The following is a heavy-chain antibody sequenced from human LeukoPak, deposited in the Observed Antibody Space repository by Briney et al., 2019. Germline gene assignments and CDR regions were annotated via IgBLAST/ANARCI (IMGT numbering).Heavy chain of an antibody. CDR1: GSTFSSYA. D-gene: IGHD3-22*01. CDR3: AKDLIVVVHGAAFDI. V-gene: IGHV3-23*01. Sequence: PGGSLRLSCAASGSTFSSYAMSWVRQAPGKGLEWVSAISGSGGSTYYADSVKGRFTISRDNSKNTLYLQMNSLRAEDTAVYYCAKDLIVVVHGAAFDIWGQGTMVTVSS. CDR2: ISGSGGST. J-gene: IGHJ3*02.